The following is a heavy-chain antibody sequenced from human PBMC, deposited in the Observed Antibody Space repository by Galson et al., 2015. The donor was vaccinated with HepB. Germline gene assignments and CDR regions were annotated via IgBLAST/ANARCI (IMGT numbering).Heavy chain of an antibody. CDR3: ARVSQSVRIVGATFDY. CDR2: ISGSGGST. Sequence: SLRLSCAASGFTFSSYAMSWVRQAPGKGLEWVSAISGSGGSTYYADSVKGRFTISRDNSKNTLYLQMNSLRAEDTAVYYCARVSQSVRIVGATFDYWGQGTLVTVSS. J-gene: IGHJ4*02. D-gene: IGHD1-26*01. CDR1: GFTFSSYA. V-gene: IGHV3-23*01.